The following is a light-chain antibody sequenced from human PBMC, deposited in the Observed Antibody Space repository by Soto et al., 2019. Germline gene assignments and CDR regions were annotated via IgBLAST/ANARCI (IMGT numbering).Light chain of an antibody. V-gene: IGKV3-20*01. CDR3: QQDGSSPLYT. J-gene: IGKJ2*01. Sequence: EIVLTQSPGTLSLSQGERATLACRASQSVSSSYLAWYQQKPGQAPSLLIYGASSRATGIPDRFSGSGSVTDFTLTISILEPDDFAVYYCQQDGSSPLYTFSQATKLEIK. CDR1: QSVSSSY. CDR2: GAS.